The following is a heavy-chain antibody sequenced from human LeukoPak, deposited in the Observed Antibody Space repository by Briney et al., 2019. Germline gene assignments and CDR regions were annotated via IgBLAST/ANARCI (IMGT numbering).Heavy chain of an antibody. CDR2: IWYDGSNK. D-gene: IGHD3-22*01. CDR3: ATRSVYYDSSGYTFDY. J-gene: IGHJ4*02. Sequence: PGGSLRLSCAASGFTFSSYGMHWVRQAPGKGLEWVAVIWYDGSNKYYADSVKGRFTISRDNSKNTLYLQMNSLRAEDTAVYYCATRSVYYDSSGYTFDYWGQGTRVTVSS. CDR1: GFTFSSYG. V-gene: IGHV3-33*01.